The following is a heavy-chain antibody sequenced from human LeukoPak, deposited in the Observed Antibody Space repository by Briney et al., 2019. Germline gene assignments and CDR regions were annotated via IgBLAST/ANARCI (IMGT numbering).Heavy chain of an antibody. CDR1: GYTFTDYY. CDR2: VNPNSGAT. CDR3: ARDIWNLRLIYY. V-gene: IGHV1-2*02. D-gene: IGHD3-16*01. Sequence: ASVKVSCKASGYTFTDYYLHWVRQAPGQGREWMGWVNPNSGATKYAQNFQGRVTMTGDTSISTGYMELSGLTSDDTAVYYCARDIWNLRLIYYWGQGTLVTVSS. J-gene: IGHJ4*02.